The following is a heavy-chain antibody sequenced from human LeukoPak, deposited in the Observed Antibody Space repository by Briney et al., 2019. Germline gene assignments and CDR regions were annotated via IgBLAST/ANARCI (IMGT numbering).Heavy chain of an antibody. J-gene: IGHJ4*02. CDR3: ARGTHDYGDYETLDY. V-gene: IGHV1-69*01. Sequence: PIFGTANYAQKFQGRVTIPADESTSTAYMELSSLRSEDTAVYYCARGTHDYGDYETLDYWGQGTLVTVSS. CDR2: PIFGTA. D-gene: IGHD4-17*01.